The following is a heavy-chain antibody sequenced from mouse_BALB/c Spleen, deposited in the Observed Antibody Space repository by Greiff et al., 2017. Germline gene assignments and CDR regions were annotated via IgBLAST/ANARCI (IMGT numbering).Heavy chain of an antibody. V-gene: IGHV1S22*01. D-gene: IGHD1-1*01. CDR2: IYPGSGST. CDR1: GYTFTSYW. CDR3: TRYYYGSSFDY. J-gene: IGHJ2*01. Sequence: LQQPGSELVRPGASVKLSCKASGYTFTSYWMHWVKQRPGQGLEWIGNIYPGSGSTNYDEKFKGKATLTVDTSSSTAYMQLSSLTSEDSAVYYCTRYYYGSSFDYWGQGTTLTVSS.